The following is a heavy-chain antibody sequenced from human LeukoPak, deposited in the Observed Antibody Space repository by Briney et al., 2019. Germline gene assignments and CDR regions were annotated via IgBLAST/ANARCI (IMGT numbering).Heavy chain of an antibody. CDR2: INPNSGGT. V-gene: IGHV1-2*02. CDR1: GYTFTGYY. CDR3: ARLVFGINWFDP. Sequence: ASVKASCKASGYTFTGYYMHWVRQAPGQGLEWMGWINPNSGGTNYAQKFQGRVTMTRDTSISTAYMELSRLRSDDTAVYYCARLVFGINWFDPWGQGTLVTVSS. J-gene: IGHJ5*02. D-gene: IGHD3-3*01.